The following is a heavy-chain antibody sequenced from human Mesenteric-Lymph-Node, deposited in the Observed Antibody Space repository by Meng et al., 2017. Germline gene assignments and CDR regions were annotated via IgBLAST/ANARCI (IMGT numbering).Heavy chain of an antibody. J-gene: IGHJ5*02. CDR1: GFTFGDYA. Sequence: GESLKISCAASGFTFGDYAMHWVRQAPGKGLEWVSLISWDGGSTYYADSVKGRFTISRDNSKNSLYLQMNSLRAEDTALYYCAKDTRIAAAGVGWSFDPWGQGTLVTVSS. D-gene: IGHD6-13*01. V-gene: IGHV3-43D*03. CDR2: ISWDGGST. CDR3: AKDTRIAAAGVGWSFDP.